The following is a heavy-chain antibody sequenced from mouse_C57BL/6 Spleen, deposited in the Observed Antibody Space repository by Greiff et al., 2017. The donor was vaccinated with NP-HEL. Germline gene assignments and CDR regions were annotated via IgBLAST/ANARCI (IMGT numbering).Heavy chain of an antibody. Sequence: VHVKQSGPVLVKPGASVKMSCKASGYTFTDYYMNWVKQSHGKSLEWIGVINPYNGGTSYNQKFKGKATLTVDKSSSTAYMELNSLTSEDSAVYYCARSPYDYKGYFDVWGTGTTVTVSS. J-gene: IGHJ1*03. CDR1: GYTFTDYY. V-gene: IGHV1-19*01. D-gene: IGHD2-4*01. CDR2: INPYNGGT. CDR3: ARSPYDYKGYFDV.